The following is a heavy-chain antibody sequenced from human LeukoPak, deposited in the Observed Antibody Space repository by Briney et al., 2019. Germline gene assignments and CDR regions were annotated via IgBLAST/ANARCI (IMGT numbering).Heavy chain of an antibody. Sequence: SETLSLTCTVSGGSISTYYWSWIRQPPGKGLEWVAHIHYSGSTKYNPSLKSRVTISVDTSKNQFSLKLSSVTAADTAVYYCAREIDCSGGSCHEYRGQGMLVTVSS. CDR3: AREIDCSGGSCHEY. D-gene: IGHD2-15*01. V-gene: IGHV4-59*08. CDR2: IHYSGST. CDR1: GGSISTYY. J-gene: IGHJ4*02.